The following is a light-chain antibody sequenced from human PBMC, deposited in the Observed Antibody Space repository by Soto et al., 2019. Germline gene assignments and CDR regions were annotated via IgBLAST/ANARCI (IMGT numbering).Light chain of an antibody. CDR2: DVS. Sequence: QSALTQPRSVSGSPGQSVTISCTGTSSDVGGYNYVSWYQQHPGKAPQLRIYDVSKRPSGVPDRFSGSKSGNTAALTISGLQAEDEADYYCCAYAGSYKGYVFGTGTKVTVL. J-gene: IGLJ1*01. CDR3: CAYAGSYKGYV. CDR1: SSDVGGYNY. V-gene: IGLV2-11*01.